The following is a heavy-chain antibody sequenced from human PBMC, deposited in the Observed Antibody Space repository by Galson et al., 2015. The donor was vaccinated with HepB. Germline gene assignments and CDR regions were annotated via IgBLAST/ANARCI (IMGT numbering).Heavy chain of an antibody. Sequence: SLRLSCAASGFTFSNAWMNWVRQAPGKGLEWVGRIKSKTDGGTTDYAAPVKGRFTISRDDSKNTLYLQMNSLKTEDTAVYYCTTDRYCSSTSCLLYYYYMDIWGKGTTVTVSS. J-gene: IGHJ6*03. CDR1: GFTFSNAW. CDR2: IKSKTDGGTT. V-gene: IGHV3-15*07. D-gene: IGHD2-2*01. CDR3: TTDRYCSSTSCLLYYYYMDI.